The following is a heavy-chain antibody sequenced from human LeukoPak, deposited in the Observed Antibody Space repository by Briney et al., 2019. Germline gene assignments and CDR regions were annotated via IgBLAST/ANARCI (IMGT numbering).Heavy chain of an antibody. V-gene: IGHV3-53*01. CDR3: AREDRYYDFWSGYWPSVGMDV. Sequence: GGSLRLSCAASGFTVSSNYMSWVRQAPGKGLEWVSVIYSGGSTYYADSVKGRFTISRDNSKNTLYLQMNSLRAEDTAVYYCAREDRYYDFWSGYWPSVGMDVWGQGTTVTVSS. D-gene: IGHD3-3*01. J-gene: IGHJ6*02. CDR2: IYSGGST. CDR1: GFTVSSNY.